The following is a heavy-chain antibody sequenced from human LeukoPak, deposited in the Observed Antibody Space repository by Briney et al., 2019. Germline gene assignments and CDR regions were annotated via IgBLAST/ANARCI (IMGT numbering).Heavy chain of an antibody. V-gene: IGHV1-46*01. D-gene: IGHD3-22*01. Sequence: ASVKVSCKASGYTFTSYYMYWVRQAPGQGLEWMGIINPSGGSTSYAQKFQGRVTMTRDTSTSTVYMELSSLRSEDTAVYYCARDYYDSSGYLEPTGMDVWGQGTTVTVSS. CDR3: ARDYYDSSGYLEPTGMDV. CDR2: INPSGGST. J-gene: IGHJ6*02. CDR1: GYTFTSYY.